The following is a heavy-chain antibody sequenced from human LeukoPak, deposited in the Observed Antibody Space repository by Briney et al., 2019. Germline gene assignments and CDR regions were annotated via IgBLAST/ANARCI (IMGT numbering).Heavy chain of an antibody. CDR2: IWYDGSNK. V-gene: IGHV3-33*06. Sequence: GRSLRLSCAASGFTFSSYGMHWVRQAPGKGLEWVAVIWYDGSNKYYADSVKGRLTISRDNSKNTLYLQMNSLRAEDTAVYDCAKDFDILSGSYFAGSWGQGTLVTVSS. J-gene: IGHJ4*02. CDR3: AKDFDILSGSYFAGS. D-gene: IGHD1-26*01. CDR1: GFTFSSYG.